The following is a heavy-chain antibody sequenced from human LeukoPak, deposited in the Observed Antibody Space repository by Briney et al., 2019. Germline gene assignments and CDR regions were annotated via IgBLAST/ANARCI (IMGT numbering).Heavy chain of an antibody. D-gene: IGHD2-2*02. CDR2: ISGSGNNT. CDR1: GFTFNVYA. V-gene: IGHV3-23*01. J-gene: IGHJ3*02. Sequence: GSLRLSCAASGFTFNVYAMSWVRQAPGKGLEWVSAISGSGNNTYYADSVKGRFTISRDNSKNTLYLQMNSLRAEDTAVYNCARGPYCSSTSCYTVGSFGIWSQGTMVTVSS. CDR3: ARGPYCSSTSCYTVGSFGI.